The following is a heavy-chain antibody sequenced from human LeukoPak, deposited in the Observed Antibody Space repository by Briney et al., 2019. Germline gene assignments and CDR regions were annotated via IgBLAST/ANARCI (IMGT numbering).Heavy chain of an antibody. Sequence: ASVKVSCKASAYTFTSYDINWLRQATGQGLEWMRWMNPNSGNTGYAQKFQGRVTMTRNTSISTAYMELSSLRSEDTAVYYCARGAPGSYCSGGSCPYFDYWGQGTLISVSS. CDR3: ARGAPGSYCSGGSCPYFDY. V-gene: IGHV1-8*01. J-gene: IGHJ4*02. CDR2: MNPNSGNT. CDR1: AYTFTSYD. D-gene: IGHD2-15*01.